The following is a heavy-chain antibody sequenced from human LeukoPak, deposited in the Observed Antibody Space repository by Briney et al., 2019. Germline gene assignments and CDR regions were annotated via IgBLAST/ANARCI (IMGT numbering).Heavy chain of an antibody. V-gene: IGHV4-39*07. CDR1: GGSISSSSFY. CDR2: ISYSEST. J-gene: IGHJ3*02. D-gene: IGHD3-9*01. CDR3: ARGGGYYNRVAFDI. Sequence: SETLSLTCTVSGGSISSSSFYWGWTRQPPGKGLEWIGSISYSESTYYNPSLKSRVTISIDTSKNQFSLKLTTVTAADTAVYYCARGGGYYNRVAFDIWGQGTMVTVSS.